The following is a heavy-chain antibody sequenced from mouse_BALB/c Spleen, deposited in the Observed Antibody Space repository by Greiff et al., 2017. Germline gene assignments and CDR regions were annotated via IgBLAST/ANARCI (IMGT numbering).Heavy chain of an antibody. D-gene: IGHD2-2*01. Sequence: DVQLQESGAELVKPGASVKLSCTASGFNIKDTYMHWVKQRPEQGLEWIGRIDPANGNTKYDPKFQGKATITADTSSNTAYMQLSSLTSEDSAVYYCANLGEWLRRDYWGQGTTLTVSS. CDR1: GFNIKDTY. J-gene: IGHJ2*01. CDR3: ANLGEWLRRDY. V-gene: IGHV14-3*02. CDR2: IDPANGNT.